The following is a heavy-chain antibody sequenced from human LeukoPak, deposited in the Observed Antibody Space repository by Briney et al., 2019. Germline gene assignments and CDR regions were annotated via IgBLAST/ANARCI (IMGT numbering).Heavy chain of an antibody. CDR2: ISNDGSNK. CDR3: ARDSSYGYYFDY. J-gene: IGHJ4*02. Sequence: PGGSLRLSCAASGFTFSSYAMHWVRQAPGKGLEWVAVISNDGSNKYYADSVKGRFTISRDNSKNTLYLQMNSLRAEDTAVYYCARDSSYGYYFDYWGQGTLVTVSS. D-gene: IGHD5-18*01. CDR1: GFTFSSYA. V-gene: IGHV3-30*04.